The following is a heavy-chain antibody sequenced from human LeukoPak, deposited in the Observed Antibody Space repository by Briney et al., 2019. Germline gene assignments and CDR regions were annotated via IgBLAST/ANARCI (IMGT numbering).Heavy chain of an antibody. Sequence: SETLSLTCAVYGGSFSGYYWSWIRQPPGKGLEWIGETNHSGSTNYNPSLKSRVTISVDTSKNQFSLKLSSVTAADTAVYYCARGSLGDYVWGSYRYRVQIYFDYWGQGTLVTVSS. J-gene: IGHJ4*02. V-gene: IGHV4-34*01. D-gene: IGHD3-16*02. CDR2: TNHSGST. CDR3: ARGSLGDYVWGSYRYRVQIYFDY. CDR1: GGSFSGYY.